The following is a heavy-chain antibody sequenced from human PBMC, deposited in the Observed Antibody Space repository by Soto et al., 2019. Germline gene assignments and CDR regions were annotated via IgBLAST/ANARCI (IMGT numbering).Heavy chain of an antibody. V-gene: IGHV3-30-3*01. Sequence: AETLSCAASGFSFRSYAMHWDHQAPGKGLEWVSVISFEGNDKYYADSVKGRFTISRDENENTLYLQMNSLRPEDTAVYYCARDRYLDSYAFDSWGQGTLVNVSS. CDR3: ARDRYLDSYAFDS. CDR1: GFSFRSYA. CDR2: ISFEGNDK. J-gene: IGHJ4*02. D-gene: IGHD3-9*01.